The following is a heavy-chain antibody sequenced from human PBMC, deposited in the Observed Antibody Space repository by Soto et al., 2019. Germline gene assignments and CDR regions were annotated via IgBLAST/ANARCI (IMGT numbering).Heavy chain of an antibody. V-gene: IGHV4-61*01. CDR2: IYYSGST. CDR1: GGSVSSGSYY. Sequence: KPSETLSLTCTVSGGSVSSGSYYWSWIRQPPGKGLEWIGYIYYSGSTNYNPSLKSRVTISVDTSKNQFSLKLSSVTAADTAVYYCARDDARANWFDPWGQGTLVTVSS. J-gene: IGHJ5*02. CDR3: ARDDARANWFDP.